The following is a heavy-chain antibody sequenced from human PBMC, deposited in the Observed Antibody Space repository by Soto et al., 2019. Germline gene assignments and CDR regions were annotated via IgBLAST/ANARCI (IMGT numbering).Heavy chain of an antibody. V-gene: IGHV3-30*09. D-gene: IGHD6-19*01. CDR3: ARGSGWYYDF. CDR2: ISFDVTNK. J-gene: IGHJ4*02. CDR1: GFSFSSYT. Sequence: GASLRLSCAASGFSFSSYTMHWVRQAPGKGLGWAAAISFDVTNKQYADSAKGRFAISRDNSQNTLYRQMNTLRAEDTAVYYCARGSGWYYDFWGPGTLVNVS.